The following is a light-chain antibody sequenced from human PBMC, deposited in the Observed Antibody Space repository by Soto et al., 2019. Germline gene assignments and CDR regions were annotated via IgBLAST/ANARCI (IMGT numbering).Light chain of an antibody. V-gene: IGLV3-1*01. CDR2: QDS. Sequence: SYELTQPPSVSVSPGQTASVTCSGDKLGDKYACWYQQKPGQSPVLVIYQDSKRPSGIPELFSGSNSGNTATLTISGTQGRDEAEYSCQGGDSSTVVFAGGTKATAL. J-gene: IGLJ2*01. CDR1: KLGDKY. CDR3: QGGDSSTVV.